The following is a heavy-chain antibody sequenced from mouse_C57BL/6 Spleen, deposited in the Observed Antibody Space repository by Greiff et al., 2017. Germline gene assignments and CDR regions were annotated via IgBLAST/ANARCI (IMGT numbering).Heavy chain of an antibody. CDR1: GYSFTGYY. CDR2: INPSTGGT. V-gene: IGHV1-42*01. J-gene: IGHJ1*03. Sequence: VQLQQSGPELVKPGASVKISCKASGYSFTGYYMNWVKQSPEKSLEWIGEINPSTGGTTYNQKFKAKATLTVDKSSSTAYMQLKSLTSEDSAVYYCARKTTGWYFDVWGTGTTVTVSS. CDR3: ARKTTGWYFDV. D-gene: IGHD1-1*01.